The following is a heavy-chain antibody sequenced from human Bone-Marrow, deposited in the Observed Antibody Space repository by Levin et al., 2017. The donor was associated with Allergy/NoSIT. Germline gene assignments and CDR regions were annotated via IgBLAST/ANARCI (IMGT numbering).Heavy chain of an antibody. V-gene: IGHV3-15*07. Sequence: KPGGSLRLSCSASGLSLSDFWMSWVRQAPGRGLEWVGRIKSKSDGGTTDYAAAVKGRFSLSRDESNNTLYLQMNSLNMEDTAVYYCSTWAWRGNHYYYLDVWGEGTTVTVSS. D-gene: IGHD5-12*01. CDR2: IKSKSDGGTT. CDR1: GLSLSDFW. CDR3: STWAWRGNHYYYLDV. J-gene: IGHJ6*03.